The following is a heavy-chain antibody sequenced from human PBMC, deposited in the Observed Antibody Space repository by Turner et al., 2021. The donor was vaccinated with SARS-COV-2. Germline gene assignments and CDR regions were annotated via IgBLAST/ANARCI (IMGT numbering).Heavy chain of an antibody. D-gene: IGHD2-2*02. CDR1: GYTLIELS. J-gene: IGHJ3*02. CDR3: AREIPIQRGAFDI. CDR2: FDPEDGET. Sequence: QVQLVQSGAEVKKPGASVKVSCKVSGYTLIELSMHWVRQAPGKGLEWMGGFDPEDGETIYAQKFQGRVTITADKSTSTAYMELSSLRSEDTAVYYCAREIPIQRGAFDIWGQGTMVTVSS. V-gene: IGHV1-24*01.